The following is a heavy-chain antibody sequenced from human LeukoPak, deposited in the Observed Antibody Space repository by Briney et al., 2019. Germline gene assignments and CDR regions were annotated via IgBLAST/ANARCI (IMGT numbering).Heavy chain of an antibody. CDR3: AKDAQIYSTYDWRWFDP. V-gene: IGHV3-30*02. CDR2: TRYDGSNK. J-gene: IGHJ5*02. CDR1: GFTFSSYG. Sequence: GGSLRLSCAASGFTFSSYGMHWVRQAPGKGLEWVAFTRYDGSNKYDVDSVKGRFTISRDNSKNTLYLQMNSLRAEDTAVYYCAKDAQIYSTYDWRWFDPWGQGTLVTVSS. D-gene: IGHD4-11*01.